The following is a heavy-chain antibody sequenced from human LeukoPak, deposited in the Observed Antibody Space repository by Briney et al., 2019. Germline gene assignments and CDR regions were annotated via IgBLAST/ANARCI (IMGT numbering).Heavy chain of an antibody. CDR1: GYSFTRYW. J-gene: IGHJ6*02. V-gene: IGHV5-51*01. Sequence: GESLKISCKVEGYSFTRYWIGWVRQTPGKGLEWMGITHPGDSDTKYSPSFQGQVTMSADKSISTAYLQWSSLKASDTAIYYCARSPQFYGSGKGMDVWGQGTTVTVSS. CDR2: THPGDSDT. CDR3: ARSPQFYGSGKGMDV. D-gene: IGHD3-10*01.